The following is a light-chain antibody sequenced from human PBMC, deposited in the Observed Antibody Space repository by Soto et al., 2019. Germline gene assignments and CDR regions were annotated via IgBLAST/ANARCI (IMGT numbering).Light chain of an antibody. CDR1: QSVSSSY. CDR2: GAS. Sequence: EIVLTQSPGTLSLSPGERATLSCRASQSVSSSYLAWYQQKPGQAPRLLIYGASSRATGIPDRFSGSGSGTDFTLTISRLEPEDFAVYYCQQYGSSHPPFGPGTKVDIK. V-gene: IGKV3-20*01. J-gene: IGKJ3*01. CDR3: QQYGSSHPP.